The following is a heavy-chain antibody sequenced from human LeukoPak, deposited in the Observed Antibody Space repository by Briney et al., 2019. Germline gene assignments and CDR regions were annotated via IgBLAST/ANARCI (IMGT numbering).Heavy chain of an antibody. D-gene: IGHD3-22*01. V-gene: IGHV3-48*04. Sequence: GGPLRLSCVASGFTFSSYAMSWVRQTPGKGLEWVSYISSSGSTIYYADSVKGRFTISRDNAKNSLYLQMNSLRAEDTAVYYCARSRDSSGLRLAFDIWGQGTMVTVSS. CDR1: GFTFSSYA. CDR2: ISSSGSTI. CDR3: ARSRDSSGLRLAFDI. J-gene: IGHJ3*02.